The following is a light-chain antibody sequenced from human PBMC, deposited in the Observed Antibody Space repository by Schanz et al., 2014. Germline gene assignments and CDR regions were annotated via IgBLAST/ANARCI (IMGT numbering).Light chain of an antibody. CDR1: ESVSGY. J-gene: IGKJ4*01. Sequence: EIVLTQSPATLSLSPGERATLTCRASESVSGYLAWYQQKPGQAPRLLIYGAFDRATGIPDRFSGSGSGTVFTLTISRLEPKDVAVYYCQQYSKSPLTFGGGTKVEI. CDR3: QQYSKSPLT. V-gene: IGKV3-20*01. CDR2: GAF.